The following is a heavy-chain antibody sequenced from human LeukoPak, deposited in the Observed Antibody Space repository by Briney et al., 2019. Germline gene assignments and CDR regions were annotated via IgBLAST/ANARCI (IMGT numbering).Heavy chain of an antibody. Sequence: GESLKISCKGSGYSFSTYWIGWVRQMPGKGLEWLGIIYLGDSDTRYSPAFQDQVTISADKSIGTAYLQWNSLKTSDTAMYYCARLRDFWSGYYFDYWGLGTLVTASS. CDR3: ARLRDFWSGYYFDY. D-gene: IGHD3-3*01. CDR2: IYLGDSDT. J-gene: IGHJ4*02. V-gene: IGHV5-51*01. CDR1: GYSFSTYW.